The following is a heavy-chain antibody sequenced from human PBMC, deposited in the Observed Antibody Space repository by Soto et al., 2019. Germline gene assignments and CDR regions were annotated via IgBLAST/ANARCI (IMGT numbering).Heavy chain of an antibody. V-gene: IGHV3-66*01. CDR2: IYSGGST. CDR1: GFTVSSNY. CDR3: AREIILDYGGPFDY. Sequence: GESLKISCAASGFTVSSNYMSWVRQAPGKGLEWVSVIYSGGSTYYADSVKGRFTISRDNSKNTLYLQMNSLRAEDTAVYYCAREIILDYGGPFDYWGQGTLVTVSS. J-gene: IGHJ4*02. D-gene: IGHD4-17*01.